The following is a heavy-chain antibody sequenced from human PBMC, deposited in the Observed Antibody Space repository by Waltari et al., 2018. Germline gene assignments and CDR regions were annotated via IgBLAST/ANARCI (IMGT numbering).Heavy chain of an antibody. V-gene: IGHV3-72*01. CDR2: IREKASSYST. CDR1: GATSRAHP. Sequence: EVQRVESGGGVVQPGGSRRPSCAASGATSRAHPRDWVGEPPVKGLEWVGRIREKASSYSTEYAASVKGRFTISRDDSKNSLYLQMNSLKTEDTGVYFCARVTTDTATVDYWGQGALVTVSS. J-gene: IGHJ4*02. CDR3: ARVTTDTATVDY. D-gene: IGHD5-18*01.